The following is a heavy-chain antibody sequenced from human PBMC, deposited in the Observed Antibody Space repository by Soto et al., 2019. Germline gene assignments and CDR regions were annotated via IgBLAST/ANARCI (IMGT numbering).Heavy chain of an antibody. D-gene: IGHD3-9*01. Sequence: TSETLSLTCTVSGGSISSSSYYWGWIRQPPGKGLEWIGSIYYSGSTYYNPSLKSRVTISVDTSKNQFSLKLSSVTAADTAVYYCARQEYYDILTGLYRGPLFGYWGQGTLVTVSS. J-gene: IGHJ4*02. CDR1: GGSISSSSYY. V-gene: IGHV4-39*01. CDR2: IYYSGST. CDR3: ARQEYYDILTGLYRGPLFGY.